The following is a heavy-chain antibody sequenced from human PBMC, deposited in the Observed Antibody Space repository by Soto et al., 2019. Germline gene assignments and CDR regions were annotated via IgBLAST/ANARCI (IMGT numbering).Heavy chain of an antibody. J-gene: IGHJ4*02. Sequence: QVQLVESGGGVVQPGRSLRLSCAASGFSFSYSGMHWVRQAPGKGLEWVAVISFDGSTKYYADSVKGRFTISRDNSKNTLYPEMNSLRADDTAVYYCTGEVASGYWGQGTLVTVSS. D-gene: IGHD2-8*02. CDR3: TGEVASGY. CDR1: GFSFSYSG. V-gene: IGHV3-30*03. CDR2: ISFDGSTK.